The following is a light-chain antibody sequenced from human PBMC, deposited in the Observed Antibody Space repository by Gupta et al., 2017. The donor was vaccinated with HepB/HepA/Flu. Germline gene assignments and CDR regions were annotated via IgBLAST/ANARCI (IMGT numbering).Light chain of an antibody. J-gene: IGLJ3*02. V-gene: IGLV8-61*01. Sequence: QTVVTQEPSFSMSPGGTVTLTCGLSSGSVSTSYYPSWYQQTPGQTPRTLIYSTNTRSSGVPDRFSGSILGNKAAHTITGAQADDESDYYCVLYMGGGILFGGGTKLTVL. CDR2: STN. CDR3: VLYMGGGIL. CDR1: SGSVSTSYY.